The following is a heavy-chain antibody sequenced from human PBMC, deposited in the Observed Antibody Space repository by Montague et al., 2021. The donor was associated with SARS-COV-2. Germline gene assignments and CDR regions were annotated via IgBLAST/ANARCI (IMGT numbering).Heavy chain of an antibody. CDR1: GGSISSYY. CDR2: VIYSGST. Sequence: SETLSLTCTVSGGSISSYYWSWIRQPPGKGLEWIGYVIYSGSTTYNPSLQSRLTKSVDTSKNQFSLKLGSVTAADSAVYYCASSSGYSYGYYFDYWGQGTLVTVSS. J-gene: IGHJ4*02. CDR3: ASSSGYSYGYYFDY. D-gene: IGHD5-18*01. V-gene: IGHV4-59*12.